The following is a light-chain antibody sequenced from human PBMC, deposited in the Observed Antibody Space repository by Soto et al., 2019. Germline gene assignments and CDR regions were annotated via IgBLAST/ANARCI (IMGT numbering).Light chain of an antibody. CDR3: QQANDWPPT. CDR1: ESVSSY. V-gene: IGKV3-11*01. J-gene: IGKJ1*01. CDR2: DAS. Sequence: EIVLTQSPATLSLSPGERATLSCRASESVSSYLTWYQQKPGQAPRLLIYDASTRATGIPARFSGSGSGTEFTHTISSLQSEDFAVYYCQQANDWPPTFGQGTRV.